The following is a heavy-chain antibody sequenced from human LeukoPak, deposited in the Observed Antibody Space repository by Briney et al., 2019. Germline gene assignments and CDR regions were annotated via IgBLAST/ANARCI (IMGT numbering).Heavy chain of an antibody. CDR2: ISSSSSYI. Sequence: GGSLRLSCAASGFTFSSYSMNWVRQAPRKGLEWVSSISSSSSYIYYADSVKGRFTISRDNAKNSLYLQMNSLRAEDTAVYYCARHYGRGQLWLGFWGQGTLVTVSS. CDR3: ARHYGRGQLWLGF. V-gene: IGHV3-21*01. D-gene: IGHD5-18*01. CDR1: GFTFSSYS. J-gene: IGHJ4*02.